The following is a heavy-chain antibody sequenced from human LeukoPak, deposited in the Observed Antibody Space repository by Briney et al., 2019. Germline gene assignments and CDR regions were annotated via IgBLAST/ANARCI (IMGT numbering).Heavy chain of an antibody. Sequence: GASVKVSCKASGYIFTGHYMHWVRQAPGQGLEWMGWINGNDGGTNYAQKFQDRVTMTRDMFISTAYMELSSLTTDDTAVYYCARDFNWGPDYWGQGTLVTVSS. V-gene: IGHV1-2*02. CDR3: ARDFNWGPDY. CDR1: GYIFTGHY. CDR2: INGNDGGT. D-gene: IGHD7-27*01. J-gene: IGHJ4*02.